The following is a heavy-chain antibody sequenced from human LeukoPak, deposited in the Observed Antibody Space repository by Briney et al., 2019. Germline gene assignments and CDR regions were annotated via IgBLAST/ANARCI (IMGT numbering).Heavy chain of an antibody. J-gene: IGHJ6*03. D-gene: IGHD3-16*01. CDR2: FDPEDGET. V-gene: IGHV1-24*01. Sequence: ASVKVSCKVSGYTPTELSMHWVRQAPGKGLEWMGGFDPEDGETIYAQKFQGRVTMTEDTSTDTAYMELSSLRSEDTAVYYCATGPAPFGAYYMDVWGKGTTVTVSS. CDR1: GYTPTELS. CDR3: ATGPAPFGAYYMDV.